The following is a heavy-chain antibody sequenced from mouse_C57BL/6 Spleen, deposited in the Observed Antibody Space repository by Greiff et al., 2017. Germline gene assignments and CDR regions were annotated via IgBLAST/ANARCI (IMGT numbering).Heavy chain of an antibody. CDR2: IHPSDSDT. Sequence: QVQLKQPGAELVKPGASVKVSCKASGYTFTSYWMHWVKQRPGQGLEWIGRIHPSDSDTNYNQKFKGKATLTVDKSSSTAYMQLSSLTSEDSAVYYCAIWVYYGSSYESYWGQGTTLTVSS. V-gene: IGHV1-74*01. J-gene: IGHJ2*01. CDR1: GYTFTSYW. D-gene: IGHD1-1*01. CDR3: AIWVYYGSSYESY.